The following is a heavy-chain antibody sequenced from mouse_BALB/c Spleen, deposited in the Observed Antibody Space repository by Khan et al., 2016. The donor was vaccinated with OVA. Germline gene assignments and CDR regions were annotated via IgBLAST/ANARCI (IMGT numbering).Heavy chain of an antibody. D-gene: IGHD2-3*01. CDR1: GYSITSDYA. CDR2: ISYSGST. V-gene: IGHV3-2*02. J-gene: IGHJ4*01. CDR3: ARDGSRYNYAMDY. Sequence: VQLQQSGPGLVKPSQSLSLTCTVTGYSITSDYAWNWIRQFPGNTLEWMGYISYSGSTNYNPSLKSRISIPRDTSKNQFILQLNSVTTEDTATYYCARDGSRYNYAMDYWGQGTSVTVSS.